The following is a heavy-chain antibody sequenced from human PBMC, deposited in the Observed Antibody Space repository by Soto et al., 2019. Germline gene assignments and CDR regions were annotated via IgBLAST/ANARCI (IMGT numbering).Heavy chain of an antibody. CDR2: MNPNSGNT. D-gene: IGHD2-15*01. CDR3: ARVRFRYCSGGSCYPLNWFDP. CDR1: GYTFTSYD. V-gene: IGHV1-8*01. J-gene: IGHJ5*02. Sequence: ASVKVSCKASGYTFTSYDINWVRQATGQGLEWMGWMNPNSGNTGYAQKFQGRVTTTRNTSISTAYMELSSLRSEDTAVYYCARVRFRYCSGGSCYPLNWFDPWGQGTLVTVSS.